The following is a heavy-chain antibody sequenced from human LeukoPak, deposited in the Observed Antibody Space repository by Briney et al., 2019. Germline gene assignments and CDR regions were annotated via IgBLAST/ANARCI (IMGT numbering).Heavy chain of an antibody. J-gene: IGHJ6*03. D-gene: IGHD3-3*01. CDR3: ARGRMGLFGVVITNYYYYMDV. V-gene: IGHV1-8*01. CDR2: MNPNSGNT. Sequence: APVKVSCKASGYTFTSYDINWVRQATGQGLEWMGWMNPNSGNTGYAQKFQGRVTMTRNTSISTAYMELSSLRPEDTAVYYCARGRMGLFGVVITNYYYYMDVWGKGTTVTVSS. CDR1: GYTFTSYD.